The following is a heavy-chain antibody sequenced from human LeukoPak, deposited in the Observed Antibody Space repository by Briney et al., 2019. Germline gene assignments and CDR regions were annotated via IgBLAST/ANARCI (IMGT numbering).Heavy chain of an antibody. CDR2: IGADGGGT. D-gene: IGHD6-19*01. CDR3: ARDLGGVAEYYFDF. CDR1: GFTFSAYA. Sequence: GGSLRLSCAASGFTFSAYAMHWVRQAPGKGLEHVSAIGADGGGTYYGNSVKGRFTISRDNSKDTLYLQMGSLRTEDMAVYYCARDLGGVAEYYFDFWGQGTLVTVSS. J-gene: IGHJ4*02. V-gene: IGHV3-64*01.